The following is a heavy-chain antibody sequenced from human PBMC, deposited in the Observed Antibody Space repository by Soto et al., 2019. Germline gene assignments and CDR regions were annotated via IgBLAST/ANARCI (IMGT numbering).Heavy chain of an antibody. Sequence: LSLTCTVSGGSISSSSYYWGWIRQPPGKGLEWIGSIYYSGSTYYNPSLKSRVTISVDTSKNQFSLKLSSVTAADTAVYYCARAIGSGSYWYYYYYMDVWGKGT. CDR1: GGSISSSSYY. CDR2: IYYSGST. J-gene: IGHJ6*03. CDR3: ARAIGSGSYWYYYYYMDV. D-gene: IGHD3-10*01. V-gene: IGHV4-39*01.